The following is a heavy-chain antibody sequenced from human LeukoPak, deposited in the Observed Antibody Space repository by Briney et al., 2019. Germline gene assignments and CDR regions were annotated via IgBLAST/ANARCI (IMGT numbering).Heavy chain of an antibody. Sequence: GGSLRLSCAASGFTFSSYAMHWVRQAPGKGLEWVAVISYDGSNKYYADPVKGRFTISRDNSKNTLYLQMNSLRAEDTAVYYCARDDPLDIVVVNGMDVWGQGTTVTVSS. CDR1: GFTFSSYA. CDR2: ISYDGSNK. D-gene: IGHD2-2*03. J-gene: IGHJ6*02. CDR3: ARDDPLDIVVVNGMDV. V-gene: IGHV3-30-3*01.